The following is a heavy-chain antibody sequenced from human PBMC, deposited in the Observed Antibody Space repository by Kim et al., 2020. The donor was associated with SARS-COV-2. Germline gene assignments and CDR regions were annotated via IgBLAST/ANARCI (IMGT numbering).Heavy chain of an antibody. J-gene: IGHJ6*02. V-gene: IGHV3-21*03. CDR1: GFTFSSYS. CDR3: ARDRQPHTYYYYGMDV. CDR2: ISSSSSYI. Sequence: GGSLRLSCAASGFTFSSYSMNWVRQAPGKGLEWVSSISSSSSYIYYADSVKGRFTISRDNAKNSLYLQMNSLRVEDTAVYYCARDRQPHTYYYYGMDVWGQGTTVTVSS.